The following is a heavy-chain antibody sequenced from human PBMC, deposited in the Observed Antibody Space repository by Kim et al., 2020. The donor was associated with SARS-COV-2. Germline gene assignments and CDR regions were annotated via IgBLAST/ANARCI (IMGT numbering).Heavy chain of an antibody. D-gene: IGHD3-22*01. CDR3: TRARITMLVVGAFDI. J-gene: IGHJ3*02. CDR2: IYYSGST. CDR1: GFSISSGGYY. V-gene: IGHV4-31*03. Sequence: SETLSLTCTVSGFSISSGGYYWIWIRPHPGKGLVWIGYIYYSGSTYYNPAVKSRGTISVDTYKNQFSLKLSSVTAADTAVYYCTRARITMLVVGAFDIWGQGTMVTVSS.